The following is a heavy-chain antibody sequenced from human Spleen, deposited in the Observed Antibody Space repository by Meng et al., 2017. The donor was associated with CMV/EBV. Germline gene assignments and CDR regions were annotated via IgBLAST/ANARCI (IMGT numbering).Heavy chain of an antibody. CDR1: GFTFSSYS. V-gene: IGHV3-21*01. CDR2: ISSSSSYI. J-gene: IGHJ4*02. CDR3: ARDLHSNIDY. Sequence: EVQLVESGXXLXKPGGXXRLSCAASGFTFSSYSMNWVRQAPGKGLEWVSSISSSSSYIYYADSVKGRFTISRDNAKNSLYLQMNSLRAEDTAVYYCARDLHSNIDYWGQGPLVTVSS. D-gene: IGHD4-11*01.